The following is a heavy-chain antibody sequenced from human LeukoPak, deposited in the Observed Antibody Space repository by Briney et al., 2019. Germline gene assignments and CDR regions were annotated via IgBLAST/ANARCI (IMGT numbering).Heavy chain of an antibody. CDR2: IIPIFGTA. CDR1: GGTFSSYA. D-gene: IGHD3-9*01. V-gene: IGHV1-69*13. Sequence: GASVKVSCKASGGTFSSYAISWVRQAPGQGLEWMGGIIPIFGTANYAQKFQGRVTITADESTSTAYMELSSLRSEDTAVYYCATNDILTGFNWFDPWGQGTLVTVSS. CDR3: ATNDILTGFNWFDP. J-gene: IGHJ5*02.